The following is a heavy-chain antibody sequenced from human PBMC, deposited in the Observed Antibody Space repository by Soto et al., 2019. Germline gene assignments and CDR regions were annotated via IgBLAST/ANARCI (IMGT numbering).Heavy chain of an antibody. CDR3: ATDQAMVRGVITTHRYYYGMDV. J-gene: IGHJ6*02. Sequence: ASVKVSCKVSGYTLTELSMHWVRQAPGKGLEWMGGFDPEDGETIYAQKFQGRVTMTEDTSTDTAYMELSSLRSEDTAVYYCATDQAMVRGVITTHRYYYGMDVWGQGTTVTVSS. CDR2: FDPEDGET. V-gene: IGHV1-24*01. D-gene: IGHD3-10*01. CDR1: GYTLTELS.